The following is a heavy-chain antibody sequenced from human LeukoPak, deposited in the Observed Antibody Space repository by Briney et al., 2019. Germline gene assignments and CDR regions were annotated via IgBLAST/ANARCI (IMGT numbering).Heavy chain of an antibody. J-gene: IGHJ4*02. CDR2: IKQDGSEK. Sequence: QPGGSLRLSCAASGFTFSSYEMSWVRQAPGKGLEWVANIKQDGSEKYYVDSVKGRFTISRDNAKNSLYLQMNSLRAEDTAVYYCVKDPEYSYGVDYWGQGTLVTVSS. V-gene: IGHV3-7*01. CDR3: VKDPEYSYGVDY. D-gene: IGHD5-18*01. CDR1: GFTFSSYE.